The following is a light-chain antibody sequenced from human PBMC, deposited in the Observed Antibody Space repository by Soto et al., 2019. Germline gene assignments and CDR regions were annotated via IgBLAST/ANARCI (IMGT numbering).Light chain of an antibody. CDR2: GAS. CDR3: QQYNNWYT. V-gene: IGKV3-15*01. CDR1: QSVNSN. Sequence: EVVMTQSPATLSVSPGERATLSCRASQSVNSNLAWYQQKPGQAPRLLIYGASTRATGVPARFTGSGFGTEFTLAISSLQSEDLAVYYCQQYNNWYTFGQGTKLEIK. J-gene: IGKJ2*01.